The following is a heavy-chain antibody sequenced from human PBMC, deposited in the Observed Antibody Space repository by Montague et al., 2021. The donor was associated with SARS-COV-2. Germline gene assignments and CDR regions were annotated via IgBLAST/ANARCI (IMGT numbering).Heavy chain of an antibody. CDR2: IYYSGST. V-gene: IGHV4-39*01. CDR3: ASPTYYYESSGSDAFDI. Sequence: SETLSLTCTVSGCSISSRNYYWCWIRPPPGKGVWCIWSIYYSGSTYYTPSLKSRITISVDTSKNHLPLKPSSVTAADTAVYYCASPTYYYESSGSDAFDIWGQGTMVTVSS. CDR1: GCSISSRNYY. D-gene: IGHD3-22*01. J-gene: IGHJ3*02.